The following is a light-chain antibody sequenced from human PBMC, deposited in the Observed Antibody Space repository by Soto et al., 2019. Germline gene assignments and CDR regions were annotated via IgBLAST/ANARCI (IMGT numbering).Light chain of an antibody. CDR3: TSDTSSSTWV. CDR2: EVS. CDR1: TSDVGGYDY. Sequence: QSVLTQPASVSGSPGQSITISCTGNTSDVGGYDYVSWYQHHPGKAPKLMIYEVSNRPAGVSNRFSGSKSGNTASLTISGLQAEDEADYCCTSDTSSSTWVFGGGTKVTVL. J-gene: IGLJ2*01. V-gene: IGLV2-14*01.